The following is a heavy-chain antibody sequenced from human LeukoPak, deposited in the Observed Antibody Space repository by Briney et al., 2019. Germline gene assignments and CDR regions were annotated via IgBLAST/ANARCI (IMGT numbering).Heavy chain of an antibody. CDR2: INPSGGST. V-gene: IGHV1-46*01. CDR3: ASDESRGVQLWSSYGMDV. J-gene: IGHJ6*02. CDR1: GYTFTSYH. Sequence: ASVKVSCKASGYTFTSYHMHWVRQAPGQGLEWMGIINPSGGSTSYAQKFQGRVTMTRDTSTSTVYMELSSLRSEDTAVYYCASDESRGVQLWSSYGMDVWGQGTTVTVSS. D-gene: IGHD5-18*01.